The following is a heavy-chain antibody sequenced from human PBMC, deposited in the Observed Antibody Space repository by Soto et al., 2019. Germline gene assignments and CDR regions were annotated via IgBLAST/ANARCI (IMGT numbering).Heavy chain of an antibody. V-gene: IGHV1-69*01. CDR3: ARGDIDYVLGSYPWGCFDY. J-gene: IGHJ4*02. CDR1: GGTFSSYA. Sequence: QVQLVQSGAEVKKPGSSVKVSCKASGGTFSSYAISWVRQAPGQGLEWMGGIIPIFGTANYAQKFQGRVTITADESTSTADMELSSLRSEDTAVYYCARGDIDYVLGSYPWGCFDYWGQGTLVTVSS. D-gene: IGHD3-16*01. CDR2: IIPIFGTA.